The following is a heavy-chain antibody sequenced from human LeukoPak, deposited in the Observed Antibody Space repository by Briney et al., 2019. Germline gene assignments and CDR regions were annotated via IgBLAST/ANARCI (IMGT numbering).Heavy chain of an antibody. CDR3: ARGAATMIRD. CDR2: INHSGST. CDR1: GGSLSGYY. V-gene: IGHV4-34*01. Sequence: NPSETLSLTCAVYGGSLSGYYWSWIRQPPGKGLEWIGEINHSGSTNYNPSLKSRVTISVDTSKNQFSLKLSSVTAADTAVYYCARGAATMIRDWGQGTLVTVSS. D-gene: IGHD3-22*01. J-gene: IGHJ4*02.